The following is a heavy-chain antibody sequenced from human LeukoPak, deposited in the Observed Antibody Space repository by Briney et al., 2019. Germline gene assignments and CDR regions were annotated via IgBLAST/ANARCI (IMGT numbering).Heavy chain of an antibody. CDR1: GYKFDTYG. V-gene: IGHV1-18*01. D-gene: IGHD3-3*01. CDR2: IGGYNDNT. Sequence: ASVKVSCKTSGYKFDTYGITWVRQAPGQGLEWMGWIGGYNDNTKYAQNFQDRVSMSTDKSTNSAYMELRSLTSDDTAVYYCTRDAASIFGVISGARVFDFWGQGTLVTVSS. CDR3: TRDAASIFGVISGARVFDF. J-gene: IGHJ4*02.